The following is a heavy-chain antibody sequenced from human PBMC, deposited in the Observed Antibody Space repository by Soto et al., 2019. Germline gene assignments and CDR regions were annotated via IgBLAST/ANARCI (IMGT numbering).Heavy chain of an antibody. V-gene: IGHV3-11*01. Sequence: GSLRLSCAASGFSLRDYYMTWIRQAPGKGLELLSYISPGGDIIKYADPVKGRFIISRDNAKNSLYLHMNSLRAEDTAVYCCTRDPRMTDFWGQGTLVTVSS. J-gene: IGHJ4*02. CDR1: GFSLRDYY. CDR2: ISPGGDII. CDR3: TRDPRMTDF.